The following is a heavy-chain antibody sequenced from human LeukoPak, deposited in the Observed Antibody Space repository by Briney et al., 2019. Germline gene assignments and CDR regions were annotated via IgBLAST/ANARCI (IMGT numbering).Heavy chain of an antibody. J-gene: IGHJ6*02. CDR2: IIPIFGTA. D-gene: IGHD6-13*01. CDR1: GGTFSSYA. CDR3: ARDEYSSSWRTDYYYGMDV. Sequence: SVKVSCKASGGTFSSYAISWVRQAPGQGLEWMGGIIPIFGTANYAQKFQGRVTITADESTSTAYMELSSLRSEDTAVYYCARDEYSSSWRTDYYYGMDVWGQGTTVTVSS. V-gene: IGHV1-69*13.